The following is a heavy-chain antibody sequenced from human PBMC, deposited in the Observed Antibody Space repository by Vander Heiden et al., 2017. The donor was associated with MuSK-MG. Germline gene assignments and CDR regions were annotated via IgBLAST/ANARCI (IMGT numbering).Heavy chain of an antibody. CDR2: MSYVGSP. Sequence: QLHLEESGPGLVKPSETLSLTCTVSGGSIIGSSSYWVWIRQAPGKGLEWLATMSYVGSPDHNPSLERRLTISVDTSRNTFSVRLTSVTAADTGVYYCARRDWGSKKDLDLWGRGTLIIVSS. V-gene: IGHV4-39*01. J-gene: IGHJ2*01. D-gene: IGHD2-21*01. CDR3: ARRDWGSKKDLDL. CDR1: GGSIIGSSSY.